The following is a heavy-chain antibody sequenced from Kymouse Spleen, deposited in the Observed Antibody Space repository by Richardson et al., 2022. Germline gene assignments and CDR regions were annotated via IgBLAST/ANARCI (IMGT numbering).Heavy chain of an antibody. Sequence: QVQLQQWGAGLLKPSETLSLTCAVYGGSFSGYYWSWIRQPPGKGLEWIGEINHSGSTNYNPSLKSRVTISVDTSKNQFSLKLSSVTAADTAVYYCASQYSNYFDYWGQGTLVTVSS. D-gene: IGHD4-11,IGHD4-11*01. V-gene: IGHV4-34*01. CDR2: INHSGST. CDR1: GGSFSGYY. CDR3: ASQYSNYFDY. J-gene: IGHJ4*02.